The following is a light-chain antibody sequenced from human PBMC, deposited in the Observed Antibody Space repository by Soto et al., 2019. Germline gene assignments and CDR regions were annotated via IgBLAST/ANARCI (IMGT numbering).Light chain of an antibody. CDR2: DAS. CDR3: QQYNSYSRT. V-gene: IGKV1-5*01. J-gene: IGKJ1*01. CDR1: QSISSW. Sequence: DIQMTQSPSTLSASVGDRATITCRASQSISSWLAWYQQKPGKAPKLLIYDASSLASGVPSRFSGSGSGTEFTLTISSLQPDDFATYYCQQYNSYSRTFGQGTKVEIK.